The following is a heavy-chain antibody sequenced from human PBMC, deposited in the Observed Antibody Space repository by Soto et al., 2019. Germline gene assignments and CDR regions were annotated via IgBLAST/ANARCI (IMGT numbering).Heavy chain of an antibody. J-gene: IGHJ4*02. V-gene: IGHV4-4*07. Sequence: GSISSYYWSWIRQPAGKGLEWIGRIYTSGSTNYNPSLKSRVTMSVDTSKNQFSPKLSSVTAADTAVYYCARTPSSWFAYYFDYWGQGTLVTVSS. CDR3: ARTPSSWFAYYFDY. CDR1: GSISSYY. CDR2: IYTSGST. D-gene: IGHD6-13*01.